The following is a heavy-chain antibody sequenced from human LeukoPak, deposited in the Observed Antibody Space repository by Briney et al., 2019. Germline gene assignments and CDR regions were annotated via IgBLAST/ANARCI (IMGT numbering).Heavy chain of an antibody. CDR1: GFTFSSYS. CDR3: ATLTKGYYYGMDV. V-gene: IGHV3-21*01. J-gene: IGHJ6*04. Sequence: GGSLRLSCAASGFTFSSYSMNWVRQAPGKGLEWVSSISSSSSYIYYADSVKGRFTISRDNAKNSLYLQRNSLRAEDTAVYYCATLTKGYYYGMDVWGKGTTVTVSS. CDR2: ISSSSSYI. D-gene: IGHD4/OR15-4a*01.